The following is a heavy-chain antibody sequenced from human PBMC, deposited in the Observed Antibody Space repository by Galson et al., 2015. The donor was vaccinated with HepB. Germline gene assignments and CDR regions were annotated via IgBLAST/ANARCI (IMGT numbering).Heavy chain of an antibody. J-gene: IGHJ4*02. CDR3: ARLYSSSLFDFDY. D-gene: IGHD6-13*01. V-gene: IGHV1-2*02. CDR1: GYTFTGYS. CDR2: ISPNSGDT. Sequence: SVKVSCKASGYTFTGYSIHWVRQAPGQGLEWMGWISPNSGDTNFAQKFHGRVTMTSDTSISTAYMELSRLRSDDTAVYYCARLYSSSLFDFDYWGQGTLVTVSS.